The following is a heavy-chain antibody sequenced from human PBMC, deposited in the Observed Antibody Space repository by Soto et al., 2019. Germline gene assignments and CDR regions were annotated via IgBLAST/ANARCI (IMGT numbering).Heavy chain of an antibody. V-gene: IGHV3-30*18. CDR2: ISHDGSER. CDR1: GFTFSSYA. J-gene: IGHJ4*01. Sequence: GGSLSISFASSGFTFSSYAMAWIRQAPGKGLEWVAIISHDGSERFYADSVKGRFTISRDNSKNTLYLQMSSLRPEDTALYYCAKTATYVDGYDNTGYSSEDYWGHGTLVTVSS. CDR3: AKTATYVDGYDNTGYSSEDY. D-gene: IGHD3-22*01.